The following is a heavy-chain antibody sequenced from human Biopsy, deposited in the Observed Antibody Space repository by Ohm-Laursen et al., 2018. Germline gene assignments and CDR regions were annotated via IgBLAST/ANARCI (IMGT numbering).Heavy chain of an antibody. J-gene: IGHJ2*01. CDR3: ARDRGYYSDRTVPGYFDL. Sequence: SETLSLTCPVSGDSISSYYWSWIRQPPGKGLQWIGYVYYTGSTDYNPSLQSRVTISVDTSKNHLSLRLRSVTPADTAIYYCARDRGYYSDRTVPGYFDLWGRGTLVTVSS. V-gene: IGHV4-59*01. CDR2: VYYTGST. CDR1: GDSISSYY. D-gene: IGHD3-22*01.